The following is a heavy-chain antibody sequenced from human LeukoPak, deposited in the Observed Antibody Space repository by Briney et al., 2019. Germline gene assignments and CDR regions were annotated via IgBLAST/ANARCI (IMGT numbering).Heavy chain of an antibody. D-gene: IGHD2-15*01. Sequence: PSETLSLTCTVSGGSISSYYWSWIRQPPGKGLEWIGNIYYSGSTNYNPSLKSRVTISVDTSKNQFSLKLSSVTAADTAVYYCARIRDLVVVAAIGAFDIWGQGTMVTVSS. CDR3: ARIRDLVVVAAIGAFDI. V-gene: IGHV4-59*01. CDR1: GGSISSYY. J-gene: IGHJ3*02. CDR2: IYYSGST.